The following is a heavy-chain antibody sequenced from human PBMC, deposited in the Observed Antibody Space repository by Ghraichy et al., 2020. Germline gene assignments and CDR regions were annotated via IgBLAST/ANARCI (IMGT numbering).Heavy chain of an antibody. J-gene: IGHJ5*02. CDR1: GYTFTSYG. Sequence: ASVKVSCKASGYTFTSYGISWVRQAPGQGLEWMGWISAYNGNTNYAQKLQGRVTMTTDTSTSTAYMELRSLRSDDTAVYYCARDAWSGYHPNWFDPWGQGTLVTVSS. CDR2: ISAYNGNT. D-gene: IGHD3-3*01. CDR3: ARDAWSGYHPNWFDP. V-gene: IGHV1-18*01.